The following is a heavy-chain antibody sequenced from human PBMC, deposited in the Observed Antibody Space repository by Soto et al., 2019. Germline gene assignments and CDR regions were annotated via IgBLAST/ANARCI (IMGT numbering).Heavy chain of an antibody. CDR3: ASARWDF. CDR2: VFHNGNT. J-gene: IGHJ4*02. V-gene: IGHV4-34*12. Sequence: QVQLHQWGAGLVKPSETLSLTCAVSGGSFTANYWAWVRQPPGKGLEWIGEVFHNGNTNYNPSLKSRVTVSADTSKNQVSLRLTSVTAADTAVYFCASARWDFWGQGTLVTVSS. CDR1: GGSFTANY. D-gene: IGHD6-13*01.